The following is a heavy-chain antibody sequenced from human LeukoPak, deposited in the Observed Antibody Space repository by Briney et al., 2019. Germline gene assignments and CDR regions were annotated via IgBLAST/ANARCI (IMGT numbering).Heavy chain of an antibody. CDR2: IKQDGSDK. D-gene: IGHD4-17*01. Sequence: GGSLRLSCAASGFTFSNYWMSWVRQAPGKGLEWVANIKQDGSDKNYVDSVKGRFTISRDNAKNSLYLQMNSLRAEDTAVYYCARVGAPGADYGDYWFPLDYWGQGTLVTVSS. V-gene: IGHV3-7*01. CDR3: ARVGAPGADYGDYWFPLDY. CDR1: GFTFSNYW. J-gene: IGHJ4*02.